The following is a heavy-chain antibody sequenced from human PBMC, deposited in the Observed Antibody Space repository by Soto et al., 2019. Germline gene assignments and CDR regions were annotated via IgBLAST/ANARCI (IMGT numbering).Heavy chain of an antibody. D-gene: IGHD1-7*01. J-gene: IGHJ3*02. Sequence: PGGSLRLSCAASGFTFSSYWMSWVRQAPGKGLEWVANIKQDGSEKYYVDSVKGRFTISRDNAKNSLYLQMNSLRAEDTAVYYCARDPILELRSYDAFDIWGQGTMVTVS. V-gene: IGHV3-7*01. CDR2: IKQDGSEK. CDR1: GFTFSSYW. CDR3: ARDPILELRSYDAFDI.